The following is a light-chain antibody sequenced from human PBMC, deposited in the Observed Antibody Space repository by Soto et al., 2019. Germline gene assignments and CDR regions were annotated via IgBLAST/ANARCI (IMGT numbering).Light chain of an antibody. V-gene: IGLV3-21*04. Sequence: SYELTQPPSVSVAPGKTARISCERNNIGTKSVHWYQQKPGQAPVLVIYYDSARPSGIPERFSGSNAGNTAILTISTVEAGDEADYYCQVWDRSSDHRVVFGGGTKLTVI. CDR2: YDS. J-gene: IGLJ2*01. CDR3: QVWDRSSDHRVV. CDR1: NIGTKS.